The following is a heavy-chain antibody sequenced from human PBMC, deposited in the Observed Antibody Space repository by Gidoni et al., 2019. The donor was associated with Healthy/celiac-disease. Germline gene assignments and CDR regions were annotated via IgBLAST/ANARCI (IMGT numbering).Heavy chain of an antibody. CDR1: GGSFSGYY. D-gene: IGHD3-10*01. J-gene: IGHJ3*02. CDR2: INPSGST. CDR3: AGGRGGPLLWFGESADAFDI. Sequence: QVQLQQWGAGLLKPPETLSLTCAVYGGSFSGYYWSWIRQPQGKGLEWIGEINPSGSTKYNPPLKSRLTISVDTSKNHFSLKLSSGTAADTAVYYCAGGRGGPLLWFGESADAFDIWGQGTMVTVSS. V-gene: IGHV4-34*01.